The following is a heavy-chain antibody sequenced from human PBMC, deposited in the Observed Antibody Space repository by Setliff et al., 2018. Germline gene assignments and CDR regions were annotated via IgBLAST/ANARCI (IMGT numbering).Heavy chain of an antibody. V-gene: IGHV1-18*01. CDR1: GYTFSHSG. CDR2: ISVYTGNT. J-gene: IGHJ4*02. CDR3: SRLVRYCSKTTCQTASGAEL. D-gene: IGHD2-8*01. Sequence: ASVKVSCKASGYTFSHSGITWVRQAPGQGLEWTGWISVYTGNTNYAPKLQGRVTMTTDASTSTAYMELRGLTSDDTAVYYCSRLVRYCSKTTCQTASGAELWGQGTLVTVSS.